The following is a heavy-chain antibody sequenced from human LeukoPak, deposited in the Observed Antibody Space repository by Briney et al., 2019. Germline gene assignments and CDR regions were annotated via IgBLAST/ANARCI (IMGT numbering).Heavy chain of an antibody. CDR3: ARRYSNSWYSIYY. V-gene: IGHV3-21*01. Sequence: GGSLRLSCAASGFTFSDYSMNWVRQAPGKGLEWVSSISSRSTYIYYADSVKGRFTISRDNAKNSLYLQMNSLRAEDTAVYYCARRYSNSWYSIYYWGQGTLVTVSS. J-gene: IGHJ4*02. D-gene: IGHD6-13*01. CDR2: ISSRSTYI. CDR1: GFTFSDYS.